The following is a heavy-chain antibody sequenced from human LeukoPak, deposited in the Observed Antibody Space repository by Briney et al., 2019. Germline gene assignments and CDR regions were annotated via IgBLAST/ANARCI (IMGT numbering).Heavy chain of an antibody. CDR2: IIEKGNA. CDR1: GGSFSSYS. J-gene: IGHJ4*02. V-gene: IGHV4-34*01. Sequence: SETLSLTCALYGGSFSSYSWSWTWIRQTPEKGLEWIGEIIEKGNANYNPSLKSRVTMSVDTSKNQFSLKLSSVTAADTAVYYCARGAPRGAAGTLEWMGWGQGTLVTVSS. CDR3: ARGAPRGAAGTLEWMG. D-gene: IGHD6-13*01.